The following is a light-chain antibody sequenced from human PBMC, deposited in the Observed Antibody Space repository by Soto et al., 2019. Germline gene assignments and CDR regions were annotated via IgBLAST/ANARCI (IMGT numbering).Light chain of an antibody. V-gene: IGKV3-11*01. Sequence: EIVLTQSPATLSLSPGERATLSCRASQNVRNYLAWYQHKPGQAPRLLIYEASNRATGIPARFSGSGSGTDFTLTISSLEPEDFAVYYCQQRSNLPPTFGQGTKVDIK. CDR3: QQRSNLPPT. J-gene: IGKJ1*01. CDR2: EAS. CDR1: QNVRNY.